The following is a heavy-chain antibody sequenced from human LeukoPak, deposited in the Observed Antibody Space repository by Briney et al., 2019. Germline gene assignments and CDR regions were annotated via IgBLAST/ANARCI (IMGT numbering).Heavy chain of an antibody. D-gene: IGHD3-22*01. CDR1: GYTFTSYA. V-gene: IGHV7-4-1*02. CDR2: INTNTGNP. Sequence: ASVKVSCKASGYTFTSYAMNWVRQAPRQGLEWMGWINTNTGNPTYAQGFTGRFVFSLDTSISTAYLQISSLKADDTAVYYCARERNDCYGSSGCVGDSYMDVWGKGTTVTVSS. J-gene: IGHJ6*03. CDR3: ARERNDCYGSSGCVGDSYMDV.